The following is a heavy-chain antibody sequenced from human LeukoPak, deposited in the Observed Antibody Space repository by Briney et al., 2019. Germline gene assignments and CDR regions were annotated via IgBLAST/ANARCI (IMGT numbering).Heavy chain of an antibody. CDR1: GFTFRSYA. D-gene: IGHD5-12*01. Sequence: GGSLRLSCAASGFTFRSYAMNWVRQSPGKGLEWASSISYGDGTAFYAGSVKGRFTVSRDNSRTILYLQMDSLRAEDTAVYYCAKDRGYTGYDSGGIDFWGQGTLVTVSS. J-gene: IGHJ4*02. CDR2: ISYGDGTA. V-gene: IGHV3-23*01. CDR3: AKDRGYTGYDSGGIDF.